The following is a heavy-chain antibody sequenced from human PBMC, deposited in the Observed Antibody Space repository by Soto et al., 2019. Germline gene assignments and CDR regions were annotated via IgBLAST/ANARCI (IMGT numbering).Heavy chain of an antibody. D-gene: IGHD2-2*01. J-gene: IGHJ6*02. CDR2: INSDGSST. Sequence: PGGSLRLSCAASGFTFSSYWMHWVRQAPGKGLVWVSRINSDGSSTSYADSVKGRFTISRDNAKNTLYLQMNSLRAEDTAVYYCARGYCSSTSCYYYYYGMDVWGQGTTVTVSS. CDR3: ARGYCSSTSCYYYYYGMDV. CDR1: GFTFSSYW. V-gene: IGHV3-74*01.